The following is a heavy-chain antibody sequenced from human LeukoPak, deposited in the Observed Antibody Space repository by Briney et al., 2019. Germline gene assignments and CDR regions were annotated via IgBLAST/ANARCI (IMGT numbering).Heavy chain of an antibody. CDR2: IYTSGST. V-gene: IGHV4-61*02. D-gene: IGHD5-18*01. Sequence: SQTLSLTCTVSGGSISSGNYYWSWIRQPAGKGLEWIGRIYTSGSTNYNPSLKSRVTMSVDTSKNQFSLRLSSVTAADTAVYYCARVWGYGYVTDAFDIWGQGTMVTVSS. CDR1: GGSISSGNYY. CDR3: ARVWGYGYVTDAFDI. J-gene: IGHJ3*02.